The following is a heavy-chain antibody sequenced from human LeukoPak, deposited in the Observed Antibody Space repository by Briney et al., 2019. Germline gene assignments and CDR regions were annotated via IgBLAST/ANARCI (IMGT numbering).Heavy chain of an antibody. CDR3: ANVLNPIAVAPLDY. CDR2: NYSGGST. CDR1: GFTVSSNY. Sequence: GGSLRLSCAASGFTVSSNYMSWVRQAPGKGLEWVSVNYSGGSTYYADSVKGRFTISRDNSKNTLYLQMNSLRAEDTAVYYCANVLNPIAVAPLDYWGQGTLVTVSS. D-gene: IGHD6-19*01. J-gene: IGHJ4*02. V-gene: IGHV3-66*01.